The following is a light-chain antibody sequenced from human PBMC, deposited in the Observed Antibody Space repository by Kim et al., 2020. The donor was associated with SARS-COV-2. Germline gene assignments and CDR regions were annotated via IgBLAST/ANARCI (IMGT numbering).Light chain of an antibody. V-gene: IGLV1-44*01. CDR2: SNN. Sequence: GQGVTISCSGSSSKIGSNTVNWYQQVPGTAPKLLIYSNNQRPSGVPDRFSGSKSGTSASLAISGLQSEDEADYYCAAWDDSLNIYVFGSGTKVTVL. CDR3: AAWDDSLNIYV. J-gene: IGLJ1*01. CDR1: SSKIGSNT.